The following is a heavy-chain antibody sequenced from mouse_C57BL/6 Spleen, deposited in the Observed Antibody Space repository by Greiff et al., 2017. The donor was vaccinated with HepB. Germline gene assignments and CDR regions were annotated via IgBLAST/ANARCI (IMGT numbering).Heavy chain of an antibody. CDR1: GYTFTSYW. CDR3: ERGLTETDYFDY. V-gene: IGHV1-61*01. D-gene: IGHD4-1*01. Sequence: QVHVKQSGAELVRPGSSVKLSCKASGYTFTSYWMDWVKQRPGQGLEWIGNIYPSDSETHYNQKFKDKATLTVDKSSSTAYMQLSSLTSEDSAVYDCERGLTETDYFDYWGQGTTRTVSS. CDR2: IYPSDSET. J-gene: IGHJ2*01.